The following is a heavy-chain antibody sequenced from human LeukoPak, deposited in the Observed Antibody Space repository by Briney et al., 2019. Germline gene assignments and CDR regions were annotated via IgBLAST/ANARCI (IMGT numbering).Heavy chain of an antibody. CDR3: ATLAAPAASVYWYFDL. CDR2: FDPEDGET. Sequence: ASVKVSCKVSGYTLTELSMHWVRQAPGKGLEWMGGFDPEDGETIYAQKFQGRVTMTEDTSTDTAYMELSSLRSEDTAVYYCATLAAPAASVYWYFDLWGRGTLVTVSS. CDR1: GYTLTELS. J-gene: IGHJ2*01. D-gene: IGHD2-2*01. V-gene: IGHV1-24*01.